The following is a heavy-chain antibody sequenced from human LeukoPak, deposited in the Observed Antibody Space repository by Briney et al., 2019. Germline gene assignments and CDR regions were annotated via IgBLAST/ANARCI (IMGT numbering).Heavy chain of an antibody. J-gene: IGHJ6*02. CDR3: AKDHEAYYYYGMDV. V-gene: IGHV3-30*18. Sequence: GGSLRLSCAASGFTFSSYGMHWVRQAPGKGLEWVAVISYDGSNKYYADSVKGRFTISRDNFKNTLCLQMNSLRAEDTAVYYCAKDHEAYYYYGMDVWGQGTTVTVSS. CDR1: GFTFSSYG. CDR2: ISYDGSNK.